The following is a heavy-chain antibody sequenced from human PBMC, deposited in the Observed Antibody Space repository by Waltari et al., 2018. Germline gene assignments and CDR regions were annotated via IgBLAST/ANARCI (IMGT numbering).Heavy chain of an antibody. V-gene: IGHV4-34*01. J-gene: IGHJ4*02. D-gene: IGHD3-22*01. CDR1: GGCFSGSY. Sequence: QVQLQQWGAGLLKPSETLSLTCAVYGGCFSGSYWSWIRQPPGKGLEWIGEINHSGSTNFNRALKSRVTISVDTSKNQFSLKLSSVTAADTAVYYCARGLYYYDSSGYYWGQGTLVTVSS. CDR2: INHSGST. CDR3: ARGLYYYDSSGYY.